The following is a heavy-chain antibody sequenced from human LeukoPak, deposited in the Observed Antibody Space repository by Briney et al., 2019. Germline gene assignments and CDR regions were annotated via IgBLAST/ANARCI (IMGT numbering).Heavy chain of an antibody. CDR2: IYYSGST. CDR1: GGSISGYY. Sequence: SETLSLTCTVSGGSISGYYWSWIRQPPGKGLEWIGYIYYSGSTNYNPSLKSRVTMSVDTSKNQFSLRLSSVTAADTAVYYCARSYCSSISCYSYFGYWGQGTLVTVSS. CDR3: ARSYCSSISCYSYFGY. J-gene: IGHJ4*02. V-gene: IGHV4-59*08. D-gene: IGHD2-2*01.